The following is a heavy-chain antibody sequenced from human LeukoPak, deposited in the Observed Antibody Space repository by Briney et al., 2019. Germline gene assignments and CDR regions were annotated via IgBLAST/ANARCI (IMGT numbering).Heavy chain of an antibody. CDR3: ARARAGVLAHYYYYYYGMDV. D-gene: IGHD3-10*01. Sequence: ASVKVSCTASGYTFTSYDINWVRQATGQGLEWMGWMNPNSGNTGYAQKFQGRVTMTRNTSISTAYMELSSLRAEDAAVYYCARARAGVLAHYYYYYYGMDVWGQGTTVTVSS. J-gene: IGHJ6*02. CDR1: GYTFTSYD. CDR2: MNPNSGNT. V-gene: IGHV1-8*01.